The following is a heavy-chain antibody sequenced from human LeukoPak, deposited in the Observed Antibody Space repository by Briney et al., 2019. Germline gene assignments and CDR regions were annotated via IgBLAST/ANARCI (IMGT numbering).Heavy chain of an antibody. Sequence: GGSLRLSCAASGFTFSSYGMHWVRQGPGKGLEWVAVIWNDGSNKYYADSVKGRFTISRDNSKNTLYLQMNSLRAEDTAAYYCARWAAVDTGWLDPWGQGTLVTVSS. CDR1: GFTFSSYG. CDR3: ARWAAVDTGWLDP. V-gene: IGHV3-33*01. CDR2: IWNDGSNK. J-gene: IGHJ5*02. D-gene: IGHD6-13*01.